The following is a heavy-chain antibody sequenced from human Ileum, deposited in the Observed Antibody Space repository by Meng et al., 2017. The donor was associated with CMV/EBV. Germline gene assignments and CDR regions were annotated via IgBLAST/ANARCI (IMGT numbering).Heavy chain of an antibody. J-gene: IGHJ5*02. V-gene: IGHV4-4*07. CDR1: CGSLTSYY. Sequence: QLQLQESGPSLLQPSATLSLTGTVTCGSLTSYYWTWIRQPAGKGLEWIGRIHPTGTTDDNPSLRSRVSMSLDKSKNQFSLKLTSVTAADTAVYYCARAAARGVPVDLWGQGTLVTVSS. CDR3: ARAAARGVPVDL. D-gene: IGHD3-10*01. CDR2: IHPTGTT.